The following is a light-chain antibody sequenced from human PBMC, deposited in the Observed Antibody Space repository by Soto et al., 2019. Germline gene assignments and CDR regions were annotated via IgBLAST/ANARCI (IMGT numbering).Light chain of an antibody. CDR1: QSVSSTY. J-gene: IGKJ1*01. CDR3: QQYCSSMWT. Sequence: EIVLTQSPGTLSLSPGERATLSCRASQSVSSTYLAWYQQKLGQAPRLLIYGASSRATGIPDRFSGSGSGTDFTLTISRLEPEDFAVYYCQQYCSSMWTFGQGTKVELK. CDR2: GAS. V-gene: IGKV3-20*01.